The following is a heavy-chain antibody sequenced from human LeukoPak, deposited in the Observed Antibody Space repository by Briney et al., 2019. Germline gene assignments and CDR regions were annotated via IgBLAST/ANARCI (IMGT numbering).Heavy chain of an antibody. J-gene: IGHJ5*02. V-gene: IGHV4-34*01. CDR1: GGSFSGYY. CDR2: INHSGST. D-gene: IGHD6-13*01. Sequence: PSETLSLTCAVYGGSFSGYYWSWIRQPPGKGLEWIGEINHSGSTNYNPSLKSRVTISVDTSKNQFSLKLSSVTAADTAVYYCARNPPEAAEDPWGQGTLVTVSS. CDR3: ARNPPEAAEDP.